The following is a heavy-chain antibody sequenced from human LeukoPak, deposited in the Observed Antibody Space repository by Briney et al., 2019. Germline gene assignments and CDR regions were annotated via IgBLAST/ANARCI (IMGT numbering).Heavy chain of an antibody. CDR3: ARVPAAFRDGRFDP. V-gene: IGHV4-61*01. Sequence: SETLSLTCTVSGGSVSSGSYYWSWIRQPPGKGLEWIGYIYYSGSTNYNPSLKSRVTISVDTSKNQFSLKLSSVTAADTAVYYCARVPAAFRDGRFDPWGQGTLVTVCS. CDR1: GGSVSSGSYY. D-gene: IGHD5-24*01. J-gene: IGHJ5*02. CDR2: IYYSGST.